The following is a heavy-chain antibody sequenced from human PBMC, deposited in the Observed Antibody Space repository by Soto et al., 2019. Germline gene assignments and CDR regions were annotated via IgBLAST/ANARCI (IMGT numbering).Heavy chain of an antibody. CDR3: ARDTARLQLGGNYYYAMDV. D-gene: IGHD5-12*01. CDR1: GGTFGNSA. CDR2: ILPIVPTP. J-gene: IGHJ6*02. V-gene: IGHV1-69*12. Sequence: QVQLVQSGAEVKQPGSSVTVSCKASGGTFGNSAISWVRQSPEKVLEWIGVILPIVPTPDYAQQFQGRVTLTADESTRAAYMELTSLRYEATAVYYCARDTARLQLGGNYYYAMDVWGQGTTVTVSS.